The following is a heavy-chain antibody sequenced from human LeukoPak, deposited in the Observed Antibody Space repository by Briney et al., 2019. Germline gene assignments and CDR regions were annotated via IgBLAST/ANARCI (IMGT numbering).Heavy chain of an antibody. CDR1: GFTFSIYS. V-gene: IGHV3-21*01. Sequence: GGSLRLSCAASGFTFSIYSMTWVRQAPGKGLEWVSSISSSATYIYYADSVKGRFTVSRDNTKNSLYLQMNSLRADDTAVYYCASFYYGDSTGAREDPSWGQGTLVTVSS. J-gene: IGHJ4*02. CDR2: ISSSATYI. CDR3: ASFYYGDSTGAREDPS. D-gene: IGHD4-17*01.